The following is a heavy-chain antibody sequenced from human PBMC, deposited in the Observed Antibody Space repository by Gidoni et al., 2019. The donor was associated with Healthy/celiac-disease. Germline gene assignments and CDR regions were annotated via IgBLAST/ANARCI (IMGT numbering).Heavy chain of an antibody. CDR3: VRVSRDFGVLTID. V-gene: IGHV4-39*07. Sequence: QLQLQESGPGLVKPSETLSLMCSVSGGPMTTSGHYWGWIRQPPGKGVEWIGSMYSSGSHYYSPSLESRVTISVDMSKSHFSLKLTSVTAADTAVYYCVRVSRDFGVLTIDWGQGTLVTVSS. J-gene: IGHJ4*02. CDR2: MYSSGSH. CDR1: GGPMTTSGHY. D-gene: IGHD3-3*01.